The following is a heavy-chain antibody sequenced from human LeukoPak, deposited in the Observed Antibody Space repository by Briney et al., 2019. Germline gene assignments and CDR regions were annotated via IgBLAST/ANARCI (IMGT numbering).Heavy chain of an antibody. CDR3: ATEPGYCSGGRCYGGWFDP. J-gene: IGHJ5*02. D-gene: IGHD2-15*01. Sequence: SETLSLTCAVYGGSFSGYYWSWIRQAPGKGLEWIGEINHSGSTNYNPSLKSRATISVDTSKNQFSLKLSSVTAADTAVYYCATEPGYCSGGRCYGGWFDPWGQGTLVTVSS. CDR2: INHSGST. CDR1: GGSFSGYY. V-gene: IGHV4-34*01.